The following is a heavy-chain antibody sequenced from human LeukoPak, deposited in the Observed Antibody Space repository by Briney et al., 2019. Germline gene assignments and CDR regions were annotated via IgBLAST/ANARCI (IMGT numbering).Heavy chain of an antibody. CDR2: MSPNNGHT. V-gene: IGHV1-8*01. CDR3: ARNPYGTGHFDP. D-gene: IGHD2-8*02. CDR1: GYTFTTYG. J-gene: IGHJ5*02. Sequence: GASVKVSCKASGYTFTTYGINWVRQATGRGLEWLGWMSPNNGHTGYAQKFQGRVTLTRDTSINTAYMELSSLTSEDTAVYYCARNPYGTGHFDPWGQGSLVTVSS.